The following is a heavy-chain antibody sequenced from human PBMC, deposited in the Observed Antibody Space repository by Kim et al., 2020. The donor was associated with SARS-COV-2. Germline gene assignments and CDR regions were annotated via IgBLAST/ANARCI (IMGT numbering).Heavy chain of an antibody. CDR2: ISAYNGNT. CDR1: GYTFTSYG. Sequence: ASVKVSCKASGYTFTSYGISWVRQAPGQGLEWMGWISAYNGNTNYAQKLQGRVTMTTDTSTSTAYMEQRSLRSDDTAVYYCARDATVTTPLDYWGQGTLVTVSS. J-gene: IGHJ4*02. V-gene: IGHV1-18*04. CDR3: ARDATVTTPLDY. D-gene: IGHD4-17*01.